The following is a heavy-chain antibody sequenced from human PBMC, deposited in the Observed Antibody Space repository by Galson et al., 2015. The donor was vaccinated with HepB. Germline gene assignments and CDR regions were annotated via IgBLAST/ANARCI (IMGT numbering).Heavy chain of an antibody. CDR2: IWFDRGNK. CDR3: TRTPVYSNRGAHHFDY. V-gene: IGHV3-33*01. J-gene: IGHJ4*02. Sequence: SLRLSCAVSGSTFSTYGVHWVRQAPGKGLEWLAIIWFDRGNKYYADSVKGRFSISRDKSMNTLFLQMDSLRVEDTAIYYCTRTPVYSNRGAHHFDYWGRGTMVTVSS. CDR1: GSTFSTYG. D-gene: IGHD2-8*01.